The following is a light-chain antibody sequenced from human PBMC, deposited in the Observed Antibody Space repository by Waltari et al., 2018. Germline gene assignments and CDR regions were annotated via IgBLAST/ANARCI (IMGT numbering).Light chain of an antibody. V-gene: IGLV3-19*01. Sequence: SSELTQDPAVSVALGQTVRITCQGDSLRSYYASWYQQKPGQAPVLVIYGKNNRPSGIPDRFSGSSAGNTASWTISGAQAEDEADYYCNSRDSSGNHPNWVFGGGTKLTVL. J-gene: IGLJ3*02. CDR1: SLRSYY. CDR2: GKN. CDR3: NSRDSSGNHPNWV.